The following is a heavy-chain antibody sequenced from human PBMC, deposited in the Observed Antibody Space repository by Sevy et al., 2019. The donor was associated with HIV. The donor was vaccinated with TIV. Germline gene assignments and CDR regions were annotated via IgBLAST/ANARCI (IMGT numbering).Heavy chain of an antibody. D-gene: IGHD4-17*01. J-gene: IGHJ3*02. Sequence: SETLSLTCTVPGGSISSSDYYWSWIRQPPGKGLAWIGYISYSGNTYYSPSLKSRVTISGDTSQNQFSLKLSSVTAADTAVYYCAIRFYGDYSDAFDIWGQGTVVTVSS. V-gene: IGHV4-30-4*08. CDR1: GGSISSSDYY. CDR2: ISYSGNT. CDR3: AIRFYGDYSDAFDI.